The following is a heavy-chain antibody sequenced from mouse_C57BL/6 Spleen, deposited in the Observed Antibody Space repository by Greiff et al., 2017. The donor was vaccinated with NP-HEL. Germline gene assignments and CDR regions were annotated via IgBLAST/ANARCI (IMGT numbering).Heavy chain of an antibody. Sequence: EVQGVESGGDLVKPGGSLKLSCAASGFTFSSYGMSWVRQTPDKRLEWVATISSGGSYTYYPDSEKGRFTISRDNAKNTLYLQMSSLKSEDTAMYYCARPAYGSKVYFDVWGTGTTVTVSS. CDR2: ISSGGSYT. V-gene: IGHV5-6*01. J-gene: IGHJ1*03. CDR1: GFTFSSYG. CDR3: ARPAYGSKVYFDV. D-gene: IGHD1-1*01.